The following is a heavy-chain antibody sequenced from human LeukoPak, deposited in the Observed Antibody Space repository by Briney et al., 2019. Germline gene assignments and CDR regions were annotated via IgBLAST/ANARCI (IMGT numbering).Heavy chain of an antibody. CDR3: AKSTGTGDFDY. CDR2: ITGSGGST. Sequence: GGSLRLSCAASGFTLSSYAMSWVRQAPGKGLEWVSAITGSGGSTYYADSVKGRFTISRDNSKNTLYLQMDSLRADDTAVYYCAKSTGTGDFDYWGQGTLVTVSS. CDR1: GFTLSSYA. J-gene: IGHJ4*02. D-gene: IGHD1-1*01. V-gene: IGHV3-23*01.